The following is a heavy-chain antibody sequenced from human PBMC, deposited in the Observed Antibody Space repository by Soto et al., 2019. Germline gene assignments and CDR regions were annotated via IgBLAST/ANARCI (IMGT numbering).Heavy chain of an antibody. V-gene: IGHV1-8*01. CDR2: MNPNSGNT. Sequence: VSVKVSCKGSGYTLTSYDINWVRRATGQGLEWMGWMNPNSGNTGYAQKFQGRVTMTRNTSISTAYMELSSLRSEDTAVYYCARGYYGDYYYYYMDVWGKGTTVTVSS. CDR1: GYTLTSYD. CDR3: ARGYYGDYYYYYMDV. J-gene: IGHJ6*03. D-gene: IGHD3-22*01.